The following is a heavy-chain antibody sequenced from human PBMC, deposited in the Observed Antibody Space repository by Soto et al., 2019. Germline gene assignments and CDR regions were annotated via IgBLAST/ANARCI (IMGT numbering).Heavy chain of an antibody. V-gene: IGHV3-53*04. CDR1: GFTVSSNY. J-gene: IGHJ3*02. CDR2: IYSGGST. Sequence: EVQLVESGGGLVQPGGSLRLSCAASGFTVSSNYMSWVRPAPGKGLEWVSDIYSGGSTYYADSVKGRFTISRHNSKNTLYLQMNSLRAEDTAVYYCARASHNWNEDIWGQGTMVTVSS. CDR3: ARASHNWNEDI. D-gene: IGHD1-1*01.